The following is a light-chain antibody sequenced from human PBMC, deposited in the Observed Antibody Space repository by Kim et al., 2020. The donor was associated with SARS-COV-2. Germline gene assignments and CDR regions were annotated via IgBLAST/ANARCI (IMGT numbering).Light chain of an antibody. CDR2: GNS. Sequence: RVTSSCTGRTSNIGAGYGVHWYPQLPGTAPKLLIYGNSNRPSGVPDRFSGSKSGTSASLAITGLQAEDEADYYCQSYDSSLSGSVFGGGTKLTVL. V-gene: IGLV1-40*01. CDR1: TSNIGAGYG. CDR3: QSYDSSLSGSV. J-gene: IGLJ2*01.